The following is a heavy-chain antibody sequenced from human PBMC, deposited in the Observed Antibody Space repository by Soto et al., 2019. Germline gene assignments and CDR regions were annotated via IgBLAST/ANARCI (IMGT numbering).Heavy chain of an antibody. J-gene: IGHJ4*02. CDR2: IYYSGNT. Sequence: SETLSLTCTVSGGSISSSSYYWGWIRQPPGKGLEWIGSIYYSGNTYYNPSLKSRVTISVDTAKNQFSLKLSSVTAADTAVYYCAGQYYFGAGSYYNRPLDFWGQGTLVTVS. CDR3: AGQYYFGAGSYYNRPLDF. D-gene: IGHD3-10*01. V-gene: IGHV4-39*01. CDR1: GGSISSSSYY.